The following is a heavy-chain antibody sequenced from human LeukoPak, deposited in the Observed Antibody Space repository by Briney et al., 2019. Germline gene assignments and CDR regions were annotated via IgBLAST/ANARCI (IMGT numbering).Heavy chain of an antibody. CDR2: ISAYNGNT. CDR3: ARGENSYAEDAAFDI. D-gene: IGHD5-18*01. J-gene: IGHJ3*02. Sequence: RASVKVSCKASGYTFTSYGISWVRQAPGQGLEWMGWISAYNGNTNYAQKLQGRVTMTTDTSTSTAYMELRSLRSDDTAVYYCARGENSYAEDAAFDIWGQGTMVTVSS. CDR1: GYTFTSYG. V-gene: IGHV1-18*01.